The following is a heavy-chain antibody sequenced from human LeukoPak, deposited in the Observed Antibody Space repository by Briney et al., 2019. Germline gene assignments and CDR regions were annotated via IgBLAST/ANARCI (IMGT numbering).Heavy chain of an antibody. J-gene: IGHJ4*02. Sequence: GGSLRLSCAASGFTFSSYGMHWVRQAPGKGLEWVAVISYDGSNKYYADSVKGRFTISRDNSKNTLYLQMNSLRAEDTAVYYCAKADGPIAVAASDYWGQGTLVTVSS. CDR3: AKADGPIAVAASDY. V-gene: IGHV3-30*18. D-gene: IGHD6-19*01. CDR2: ISYDGSNK. CDR1: GFTFSSYG.